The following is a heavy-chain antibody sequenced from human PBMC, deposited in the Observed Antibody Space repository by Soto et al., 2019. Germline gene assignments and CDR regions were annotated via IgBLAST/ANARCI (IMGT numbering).Heavy chain of an antibody. Sequence: QLQLQESGSGLVKPSQTLSLTCAVSGGSISSGGYSWSWIRQPPGKGLEWIGYIYHSGSSYYNTSIKSRVTISVDRSRHQFSLKLGSVTAADTAVYYCDSVPSPWGQGTLVTVSS. CDR1: GGSISSGGYS. CDR3: DSVPSP. V-gene: IGHV4-30-2*01. CDR2: IYHSGSS. J-gene: IGHJ5*02.